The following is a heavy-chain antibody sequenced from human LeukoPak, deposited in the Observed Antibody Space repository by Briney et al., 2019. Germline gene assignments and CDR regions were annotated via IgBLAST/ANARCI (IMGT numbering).Heavy chain of an antibody. CDR3: ARDQDWAFDY. CDR2: ISGSSTTI. Sequence: GGSLRLSCAASGFIFSSHSMNWVRQAPGKGLEWVSYISGSSTTIDYADSAKGRFIISRDNAKKSLYLQMNNLRAEDTAVYYCARDQDWAFDYWGQGILVTVSS. D-gene: IGHD3/OR15-3a*01. CDR1: GFIFSSHS. V-gene: IGHV3-48*01. J-gene: IGHJ4*02.